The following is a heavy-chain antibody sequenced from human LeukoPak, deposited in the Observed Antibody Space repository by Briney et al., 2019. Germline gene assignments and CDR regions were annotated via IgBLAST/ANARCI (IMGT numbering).Heavy chain of an antibody. J-gene: IGHJ3*01. CDR2: ISSNGVYT. Sequence: GGSLRLSCAASGFTFSSYGMYWVRHAPGKGLEHVSGISSNGVYTYYANSVKGRFTISRDNSKNMLYLQMGSLRAEDMAVYHCARGPTVSTFNAFDVWGQGTMVTVSS. V-gene: IGHV3-64*01. CDR3: ARGPTVSTFNAFDV. CDR1: GFTFSSYG. D-gene: IGHD4-17*01.